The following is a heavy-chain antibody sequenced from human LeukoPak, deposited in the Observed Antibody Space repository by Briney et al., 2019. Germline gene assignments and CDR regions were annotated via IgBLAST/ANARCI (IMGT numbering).Heavy chain of an antibody. Sequence: SETLSLTCTVSGGSISSYYWSWIRQPAGKGLEWIGRINSSGSTNYNPSLKSRVTMSVHTSKNQFSLKLSSVTAADTAVYYCARDHTTYGDYASDYFDYWGQGTLVTVSS. D-gene: IGHD4-17*01. CDR3: ARDHTTYGDYASDYFDY. CDR2: INSSGST. J-gene: IGHJ4*02. CDR1: GGSISSYY. V-gene: IGHV4-4*07.